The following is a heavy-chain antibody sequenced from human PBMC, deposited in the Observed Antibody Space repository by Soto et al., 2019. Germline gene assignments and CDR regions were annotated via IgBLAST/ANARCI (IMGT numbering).Heavy chain of an antibody. V-gene: IGHV4-31*03. CDR2: IYYSGST. CDR3: ARDKWGDGYKGVDY. D-gene: IGHD5-12*01. J-gene: IGHJ4*02. Sequence: QVQLQESGPGLVKPSQTLSLTCTVSGGSISSGGYYWSWIRQHPGKGLEWIGYIYYSGSTYYNPSLKSRVTSSVDTSKNQFSLKPSSVTAADTAVYYCARDKWGDGYKGVDYWGQGTLVTVSS. CDR1: GGSISSGGYY.